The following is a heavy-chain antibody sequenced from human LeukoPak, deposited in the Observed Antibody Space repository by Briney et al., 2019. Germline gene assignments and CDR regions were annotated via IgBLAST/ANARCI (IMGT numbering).Heavy chain of an antibody. V-gene: IGHV3-74*01. CDR3: ASDIDY. CDR1: GFSFSGHW. CDR2: ISPTGSTT. J-gene: IGHJ4*02. Sequence: GGSLRLSCIASGFSFSGHWMHWARQLPGKGLVWVSRISPTGSTTSYADSVKGRFTVSRDNAKNTLYLQVNNLRAEDTAVYYCASDIDYWGQGTLVTVSS.